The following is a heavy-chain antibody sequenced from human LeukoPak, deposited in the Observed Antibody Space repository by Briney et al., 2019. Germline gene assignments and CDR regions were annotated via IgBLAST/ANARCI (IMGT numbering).Heavy chain of an antibody. V-gene: IGHV4-39*01. D-gene: IGHD3-10*01. Sequence: NPSETLSLTCTVSGGSISSSSYYWGWIRQPPGKGLEWIGSIYYSGSTYYNPSLKSRVTISVDTSKNQFSVKLSSVTAADTAVHYCARQIDGSGLAFHTWGQGTLVTVSS. CDR1: GGSISSSSYY. CDR2: IYYSGST. CDR3: ARQIDGSGLAFHT. J-gene: IGHJ5*02.